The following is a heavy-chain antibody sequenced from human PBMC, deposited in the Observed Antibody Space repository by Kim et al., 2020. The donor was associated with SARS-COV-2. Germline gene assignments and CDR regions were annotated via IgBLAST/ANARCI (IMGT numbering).Heavy chain of an antibody. J-gene: IGHJ4*02. D-gene: IGHD1-7*01. CDR2: TTRDGDGS. V-gene: IGHV3-64D*06. Sequence: GGSLRLSCSASGFTFSDYAIHWVRRAPGMGLQYVSATTRDGDGSFYADSVKDRFSIFRDNSKNTLFLQMSGLRIEDTAMYYCVRYGRNYGAVHWCEATLVSLS. CDR3: VRYGRNYGAVH. CDR1: GFTFSDYA.